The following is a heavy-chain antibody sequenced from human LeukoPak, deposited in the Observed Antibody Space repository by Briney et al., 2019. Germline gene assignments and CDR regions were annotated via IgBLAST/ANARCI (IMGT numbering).Heavy chain of an antibody. D-gene: IGHD2-2*01. V-gene: IGHV3-7*01. J-gene: IGHJ4*02. Sequence: GGSLRLSCSASGFTFSHYWMSWVRQAPGKGLEWVANIKQDESEKYYVDSVKGRFTISRDNAKSSLYLQMNSLRAEDTAVYYCARALDSSSSRYQAFEEWGQGTLVTVSS. CDR3: ARALDSSSSRYQAFEE. CDR2: IKQDESEK. CDR1: GFTFSHYW.